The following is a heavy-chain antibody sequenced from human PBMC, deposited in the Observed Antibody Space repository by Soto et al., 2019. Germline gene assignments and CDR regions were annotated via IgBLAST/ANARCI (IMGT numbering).Heavy chain of an antibody. CDR1: GGSISSSNW. Sequence: SGTLSLTCGVSGGSISSSNWWSWVRQPPGKGLEWIGEIYHSGSTNYNPSLKSRVTISVDTSKNQFSLKLTSVTAADTAVYYCARDKITGLFDYWGQGTLVTVSS. D-gene: IGHD2-8*02. J-gene: IGHJ4*02. CDR3: ARDKITGLFDY. CDR2: IYHSGST. V-gene: IGHV4-4*02.